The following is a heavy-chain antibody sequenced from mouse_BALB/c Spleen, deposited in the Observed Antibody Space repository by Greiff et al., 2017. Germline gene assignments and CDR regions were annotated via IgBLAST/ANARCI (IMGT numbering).Heavy chain of an antibody. J-gene: IGHJ2*01. Sequence: VQLQQSGAELVKPGASVKLSCTASGFNIKDTYMHWVKQRPEQGLEWIGRIDPANGNTKYDPKFQGKATITADTSSNTAYLQLSSLTSEDTAVYYCARGYYDYDGGLYYWGQGTTLTVSS. D-gene: IGHD2-4*01. CDR2: IDPANGNT. CDR1: GFNIKDTY. V-gene: IGHV14-3*02. CDR3: ARGYYDYDGGLYY.